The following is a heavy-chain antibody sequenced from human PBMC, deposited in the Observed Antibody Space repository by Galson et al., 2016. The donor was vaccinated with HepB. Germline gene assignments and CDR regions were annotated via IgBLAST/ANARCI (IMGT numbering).Heavy chain of an antibody. CDR2: INTDGSTT. Sequence: SLRLSCAASGFTFSRYWMHWVRQAPGKGLVWVSRINTDGSTTTYADSVKGRFTISRDNAKNTLYLQMNSLRAEDTAVYYCARVSGGHYEGYAYWGQGTLVTVSS. J-gene: IGHJ4*02. V-gene: IGHV3-74*01. CDR3: ARVSGGHYEGYAY. CDR1: GFTFSRYW. D-gene: IGHD3-16*01.